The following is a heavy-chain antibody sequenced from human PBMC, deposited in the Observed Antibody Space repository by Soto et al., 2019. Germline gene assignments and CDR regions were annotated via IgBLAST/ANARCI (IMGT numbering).Heavy chain of an antibody. D-gene: IGHD3-10*01. V-gene: IGHV2-5*02. CDR1: GFSLSTSGVG. J-gene: IGHJ4*02. Sequence: GSGPTLVNPTQTLTLTCTFSGFSLSTSGVGVGWIRQPPGKALEWLAVIYWDDSKTYSPSLKSRLTITKDTSRDQVVLTMINMDPVDTATYYCAHKGSGSRAIDYWGQGALVTVSS. CDR3: AHKGSGSRAIDY. CDR2: IYWDDSK.